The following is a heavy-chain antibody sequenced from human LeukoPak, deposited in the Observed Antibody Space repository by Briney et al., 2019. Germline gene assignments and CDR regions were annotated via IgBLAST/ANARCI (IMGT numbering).Heavy chain of an antibody. J-gene: IGHJ4*02. CDR2: INHSGST. Sequence: SETLSLTCAVYGGSFSGYYWSWIRQPPGKGLEWIGEINHSGSTNYNPSLKSRVTISVDTSKNQFSLKLSSVTAADTAVYYCASVVRVAFDYWGQGTLVTVSS. D-gene: IGHD6-6*01. CDR1: GGSFSGYY. V-gene: IGHV4-34*01. CDR3: ASVVRVAFDY.